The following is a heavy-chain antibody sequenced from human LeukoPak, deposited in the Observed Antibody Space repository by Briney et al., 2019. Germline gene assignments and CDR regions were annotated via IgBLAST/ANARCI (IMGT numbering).Heavy chain of an antibody. V-gene: IGHV1-18*01. Sequence: ASVKVSCKASGYTFTNYGISWVRQAPGQGLECMGWISAYNGNTYYVQKFQGRVTLTTDTSTSTAYMELRSLRSDDTAVYYCARDTAMAYYEESYFDPWGQGTLVTVSS. CDR2: ISAYNGNT. J-gene: IGHJ5*02. D-gene: IGHD5-18*01. CDR3: ARDTAMAYYEESYFDP. CDR1: GYTFTNYG.